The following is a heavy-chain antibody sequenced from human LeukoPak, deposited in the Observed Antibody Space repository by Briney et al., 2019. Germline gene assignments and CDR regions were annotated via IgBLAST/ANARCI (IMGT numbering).Heavy chain of an antibody. CDR2: ISWNSGSI. CDR3: AKASLGELSLYDY. CDR1: GFTFDDYA. D-gene: IGHD3-16*02. Sequence: GRSLRLSCAASGFTFDDYAMHWVRQAPGKSLEWVSGISWNSGSIGYADSVKGRFTISRDNAKNSLYLQMNSLRAEDTALFYCAKASLGELSLYDYWGQGTLVTVSS. V-gene: IGHV3-9*01. J-gene: IGHJ4*02.